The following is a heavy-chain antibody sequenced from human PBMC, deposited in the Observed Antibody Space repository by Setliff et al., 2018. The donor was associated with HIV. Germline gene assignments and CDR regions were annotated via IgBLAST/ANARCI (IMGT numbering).Heavy chain of an antibody. Sequence: PGGSLRLSCAASGLTFSSYAMSWVRQAPGKGLEWVSAISGSGGSTYYADSVKGRFTISRDNAKNSLYLQMNSLRAEDTAVYYCAKDNNYYDSSSYMYYFDYWGQGTLVTVSS. V-gene: IGHV3-23*01. D-gene: IGHD3-22*01. CDR2: ISGSGGST. CDR3: AKDNNYYDSSSYMYYFDY. J-gene: IGHJ4*02. CDR1: GLTFSSYA.